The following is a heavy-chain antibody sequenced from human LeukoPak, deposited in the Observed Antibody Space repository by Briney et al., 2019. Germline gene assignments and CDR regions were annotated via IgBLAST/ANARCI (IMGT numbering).Heavy chain of an antibody. CDR3: ARLYGGNGDY. V-gene: IGHV4-59*08. D-gene: IGHD2-15*01. J-gene: IGHJ4*02. Sequence: SETLSLTCTVSGGSISSYYWSWIRQPPGKRLEWIGCIYYSGSTNYSPSLKSRVTMSVDTSKNQFSLKLSSVTAADTAVYYCARLYGGNGDYWGQGTLVTVSS. CDR2: IYYSGST. CDR1: GGSISSYY.